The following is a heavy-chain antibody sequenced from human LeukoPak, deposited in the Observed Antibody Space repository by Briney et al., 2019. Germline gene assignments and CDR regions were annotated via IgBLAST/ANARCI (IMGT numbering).Heavy chain of an antibody. J-gene: IGHJ4*02. CDR1: GFTFSSYS. CDR2: ISSTDSYI. V-gene: IGHV3-21*01. CDR3: ARESVAGISFDY. Sequence: GGSLRLSCAASGFTFSSYSMNWVRQAPGKGLEWVSSISSTDSYIYYADSVKGRFTISRDNAKSSLYLQVNSLRAEDTAVYICARESVAGISFDYWGQGTLVTVSS. D-gene: IGHD6-19*01.